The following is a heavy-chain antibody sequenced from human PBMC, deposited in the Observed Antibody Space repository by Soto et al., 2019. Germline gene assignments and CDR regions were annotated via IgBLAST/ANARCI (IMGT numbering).Heavy chain of an antibody. Sequence: QVQLVESGGGVVQPGRSLRLSCAASGFTFSTYGMHWVRQAPGKGLEWVAVIWYDGTNEYYGDSVKGRFTISRDNSKNTLYLQMNSLRAEDTAVYYCAREYPNSYASSGYYRKLRAFDYWGQGTLVTVSS. CDR2: IWYDGTNE. J-gene: IGHJ4*02. V-gene: IGHV3-33*01. CDR3: AREYPNSYASSGYYRKLRAFDY. D-gene: IGHD3-22*01. CDR1: GFTFSTYG.